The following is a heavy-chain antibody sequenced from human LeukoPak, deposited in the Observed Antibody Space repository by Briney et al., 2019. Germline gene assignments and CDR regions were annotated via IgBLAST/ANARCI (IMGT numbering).Heavy chain of an antibody. CDR1: GFTFDSFA. CDR2: ISGSGAYT. CDR3: AKALRYTSDSLDY. D-gene: IGHD3-9*01. Sequence: PGGSLRLSCAASGFTFDSFAMSWVRQSPGKGLEWVSGISGSGAYTYYADSVKGRFTISRDSSKNTLFLQMNSLRAEDTTLYYCAKALRYTSDSLDYWGQGTLVTVSS. J-gene: IGHJ4*02. V-gene: IGHV3-23*01.